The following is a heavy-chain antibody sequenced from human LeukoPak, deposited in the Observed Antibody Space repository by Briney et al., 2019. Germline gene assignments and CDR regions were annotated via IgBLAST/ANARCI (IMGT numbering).Heavy chain of an antibody. CDR2: INSDGSST. V-gene: IGHV3-74*01. CDR1: GFTFSSYW. CDR3: ARAGRGLRYFDWLTYDY. Sequence: GGSLRLSCAASGFTFSSYWMRWVRQAPGMGLVWVSHINSDGSSTTYADSVKGRFTISRDNAKNTLYLQMNSLRAEDTAVYYCARAGRGLRYFDWLTYDYWGQGTLVTVSS. D-gene: IGHD3-9*01. J-gene: IGHJ4*02.